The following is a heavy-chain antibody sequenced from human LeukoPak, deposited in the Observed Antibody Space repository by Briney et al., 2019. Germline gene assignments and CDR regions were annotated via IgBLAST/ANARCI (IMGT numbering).Heavy chain of an antibody. D-gene: IGHD2/OR15-2a*01. J-gene: IGHJ5*02. CDR1: GFTFSNAW. Sequence: PGGSLRLSCAASGFTFSNAWMYWVRQTPGKGLEWVGRIESKTDGGTTDYAAPVKGRFTISRVDSKNTLYLQMNSLKTEDTAVYYCTTNILYGGASFDPWGQGTLVTVSS. V-gene: IGHV3-15*04. CDR3: TTNILYGGASFDP. CDR2: IESKTDGGTT.